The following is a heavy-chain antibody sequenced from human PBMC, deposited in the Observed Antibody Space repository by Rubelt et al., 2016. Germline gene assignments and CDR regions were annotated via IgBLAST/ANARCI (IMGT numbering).Heavy chain of an antibody. Sequence: GSLRLSCAASGFSFSMYWMHWVRQVPGKGLVWVSRIYSDVSSTTYADSVKGRFTISRDNAKNTLYLQMNSLGAEDTAVYHCARLPGSSTLYDYWGQGTLVTVSS. CDR2: IYSDVSST. V-gene: IGHV3-74*01. D-gene: IGHD6-13*01. CDR1: GFSFSMYW. J-gene: IGHJ4*02. CDR3: ARLPGSSTLYDY.